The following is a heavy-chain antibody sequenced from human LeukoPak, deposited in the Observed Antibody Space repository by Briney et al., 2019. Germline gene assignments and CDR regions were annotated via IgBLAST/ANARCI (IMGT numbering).Heavy chain of an antibody. V-gene: IGHV1-8*01. J-gene: IGHJ3*02. Sequence: ASVKVSCKASGYTFTSYDINWVRQATGQGLEWMGWMNPNSGNTGYAQKFQGRVTMTRNTSISTAYMELSSLRSEDTAVYYCAGARSTSWELWAFDIWGQGTMVTVSS. CDR2: MNPNSGNT. CDR1: GYTFTSYD. D-gene: IGHD2-2*01. CDR3: AGARSTSWELWAFDI.